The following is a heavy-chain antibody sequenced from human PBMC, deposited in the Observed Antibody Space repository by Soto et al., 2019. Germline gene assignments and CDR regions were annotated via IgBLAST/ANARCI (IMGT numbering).Heavy chain of an antibody. V-gene: IGHV3-21*01. J-gene: IGHJ6*02. D-gene: IGHD1-26*01. Sequence: GGSLRLSCAASGFTFSSYSMNWVRQAPGKGLEWVSSISSSSSYIYYADSVKGRFTVSRDNAKNSLYLQMNSLRAEDTAVYYCARAAIVGATYYYYGMDVWGQGTTVTVSS. CDR1: GFTFSSYS. CDR2: ISSSSSYI. CDR3: ARAAIVGATYYYYGMDV.